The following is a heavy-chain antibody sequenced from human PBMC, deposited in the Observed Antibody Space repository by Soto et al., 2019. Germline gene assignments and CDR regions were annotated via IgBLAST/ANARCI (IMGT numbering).Heavy chain of an antibody. D-gene: IGHD6-6*01. CDR2: IIPILGIA. J-gene: IGHJ4*02. CDR1: GGTFSSYT. V-gene: IGHV1-69*04. Sequence: GASVKVSCKASGGTFSSYTISWVRQAPGQGLEWMGRIIPILGIANYAQKFQGRVTITADKSTSTAYMELSSLRSEDTAVYYCAREGLSIAARGQFDYWGQGTLVTVSS. CDR3: AREGLSIAARGQFDY.